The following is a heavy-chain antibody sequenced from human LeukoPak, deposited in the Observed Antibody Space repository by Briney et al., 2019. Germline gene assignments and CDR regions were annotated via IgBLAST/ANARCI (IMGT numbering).Heavy chain of an antibody. D-gene: IGHD2-15*01. Sequence: PGGSLRLSCAASGFTFSSYGMHWVRQAPGKGLEWEAVISYDGSNKYYADSVKGRFTISRDNSKNTLYLQMNSLRAEDTAVYYCAKDRGEYCSGGSCYPNFDYWGHGTLVTVSS. CDR2: ISYDGSNK. CDR3: AKDRGEYCSGGSCYPNFDY. CDR1: GFTFSSYG. J-gene: IGHJ4*01. V-gene: IGHV3-30*18.